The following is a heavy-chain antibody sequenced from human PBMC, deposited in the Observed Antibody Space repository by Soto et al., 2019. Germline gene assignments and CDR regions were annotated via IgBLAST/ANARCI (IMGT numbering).Heavy chain of an antibody. CDR1: VFPFGANA. CDR2: LSNTGRRT. J-gene: IGHJ4*02. CDR3: ATEMGATQGPFDN. D-gene: IGHD1-26*01. V-gene: IGHV3-23*01. Sequence: GGSLRLSCVVSVFPFGANAMSWVRQAPGKGLEWVSGLSNTGRRTSYADSVKGRFNISRDNSENTVYLQMNSLRVEDTAVYYCATEMGATQGPFDNWGQGTQVTVYS.